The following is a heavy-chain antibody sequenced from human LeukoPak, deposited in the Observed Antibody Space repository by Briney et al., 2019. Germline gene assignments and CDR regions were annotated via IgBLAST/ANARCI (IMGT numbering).Heavy chain of an antibody. Sequence: SETLSLTCTVSGGSISTFHWSWIRQPPGRGLEWIGFNHNTGSTNYNPSLNSRVTISVDTSKNQFFLKLSSVTAADTAVYYCAREWSSSWYSNYYGMDVWGQGTTVTVSS. CDR3: AREWSSSWYSNYYGMDV. CDR2: NHNTGST. D-gene: IGHD6-13*01. J-gene: IGHJ6*02. V-gene: IGHV4-59*12. CDR1: GGSISTFH.